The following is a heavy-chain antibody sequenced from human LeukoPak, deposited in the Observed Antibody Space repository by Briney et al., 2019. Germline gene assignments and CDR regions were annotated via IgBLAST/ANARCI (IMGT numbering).Heavy chain of an antibody. V-gene: IGHV3-30*02. J-gene: IGHJ6*03. Sequence: GGSLRLSCAASGFTFSSSGMHWVRQAPGKGLEWVAFIRYGGSHKYYADSVKGRFTISRDNSKNTLYLQMNSLRAEDTAVYYCARDGPIGIAARRNYYYYMDVWGKGTTVTVSS. CDR2: IRYGGSHK. D-gene: IGHD6-6*01. CDR1: GFTFSSSG. CDR3: ARDGPIGIAARRNYYYYMDV.